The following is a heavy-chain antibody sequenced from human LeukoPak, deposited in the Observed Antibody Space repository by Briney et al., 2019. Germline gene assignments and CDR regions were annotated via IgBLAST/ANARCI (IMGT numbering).Heavy chain of an antibody. J-gene: IGHJ4*02. CDR3: ARSRNVRTFDY. V-gene: IGHV3-30*02. Sequence: GGSLRLSCAASGFTFSRYGIHSVRQAPGKGLEWVTFIRHDGTNQHYGDSVKCRFTISRDNLKNTVFLQMKRVRAEDTAVYFCARSRNVRTFDYWGQGTLVAVSS. CDR2: IRHDGTNQ. CDR1: GFTFSRYG.